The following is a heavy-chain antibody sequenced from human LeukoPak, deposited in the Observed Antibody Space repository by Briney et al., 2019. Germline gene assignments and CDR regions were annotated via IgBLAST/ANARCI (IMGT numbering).Heavy chain of an antibody. CDR1: GFTFSSYW. CDR3: ARDLAGPPQEAFDI. V-gene: IGHV3-7*01. CDR2: IKQDGSEK. Sequence: PGGSLRLSCAASGFTFSSYWMSWVRQAPGRGLEWVANIKQDGSEKYYGDSVKGRFTISRDNAKNSLYLQMNSLRADDTALYYCARDLAGPPQEAFDIWGQGTMVTVSS. J-gene: IGHJ3*02.